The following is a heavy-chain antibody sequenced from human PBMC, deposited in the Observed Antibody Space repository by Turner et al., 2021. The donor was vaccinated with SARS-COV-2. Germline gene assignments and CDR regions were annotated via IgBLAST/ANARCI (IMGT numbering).Heavy chain of an antibody. CDR2: IYYSGST. J-gene: IGHJ4*02. D-gene: IGHD6-6*01. CDR1: GGSISSYY. Sequence: QVQLQESGPGLVKPSETLSLTCTVSGGSISSYYWSWIRQPPGKGLEWIGYIYYSGSTNYNPSLKSRVTISVDTSKNQFSLKLRSVTAADTAVYYCARDLRYSGSSVGSFYFDYWGQGTLVTVSS. CDR3: ARDLRYSGSSVGSFYFDY. V-gene: IGHV4-59*12.